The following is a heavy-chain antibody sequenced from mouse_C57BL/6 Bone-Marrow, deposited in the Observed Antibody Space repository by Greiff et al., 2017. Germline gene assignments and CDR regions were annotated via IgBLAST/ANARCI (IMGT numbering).Heavy chain of an antibody. CDR2: ISSGSSTI. CDR3: ASYCYGSSYEDY. Sequence: VQLKESGGGLAKPGGSLKLSCAASGFTFSDYGMHWVRQAPEKGLEWVAYISSGSSTIYYADTVKGRFTSSRDNAKNTLFLQMTSLRAEDTAMYYCASYCYGSSYEDYWGQGTTLTVSS. D-gene: IGHD1-1*01. CDR1: GFTFSDYG. J-gene: IGHJ2*01. V-gene: IGHV5-17*01.